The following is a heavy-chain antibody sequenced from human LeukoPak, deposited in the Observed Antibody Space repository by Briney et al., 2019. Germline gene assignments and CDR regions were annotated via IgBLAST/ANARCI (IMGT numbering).Heavy chain of an antibody. CDR3: ARELTGRIPGEY. V-gene: IGHV1-69*04. J-gene: IGHJ4*02. CDR2: IIPILGIA. Sequence: GASVRVSCKASGGTFSSYTISWVRQAPGQGLEWMGRIIPILGIANYAQKFQGRVTITADKSTSTAYMELSSLRSEDTAVYYCARELTGRIPGEYWGQGTLVTVSS. CDR1: GGTFSSYT.